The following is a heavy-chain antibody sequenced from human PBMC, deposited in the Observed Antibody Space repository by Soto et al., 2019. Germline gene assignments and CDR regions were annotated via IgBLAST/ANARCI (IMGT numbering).Heavy chain of an antibody. J-gene: IGHJ6*02. CDR3: ARASPVVNEV. CDR1: GGSISSGDDY. V-gene: IGHV4-30-4*01. CDR2: IYYSGST. Sequence: SETLSLTCAVSGGSISSGDDYWSWIRQPPGKGLEWIGYIYYSGSTYYNPSLKSRVTISVDTAKNQFSLKMSSVTDAYMEVYYCARASPVVNEVWGQWTT. D-gene: IGHD1-1*01.